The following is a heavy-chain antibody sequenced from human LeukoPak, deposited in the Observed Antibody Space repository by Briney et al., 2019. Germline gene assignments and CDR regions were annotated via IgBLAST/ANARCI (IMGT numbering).Heavy chain of an antibody. V-gene: IGHV4-59*01. Sequence: SETLSLTCTVSGGSISSYYWSWIRQPPGKGLEWIGYIYYSGSTNYNPSLKSRVTISVDTSKNQFSLKLGSVTAADTAVYYCAGGGYCSSTSCYGGEDYYYMDVWGKGTTVTISS. CDR1: GGSISSYY. CDR2: IYYSGST. J-gene: IGHJ6*03. D-gene: IGHD2-2*01. CDR3: AGGGYCSSTSCYGGEDYYYMDV.